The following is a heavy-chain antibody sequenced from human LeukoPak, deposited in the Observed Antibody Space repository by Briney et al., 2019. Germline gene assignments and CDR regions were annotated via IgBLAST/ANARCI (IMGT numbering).Heavy chain of an antibody. D-gene: IGHD3-10*01. CDR3: ARGGELLWFGDHRKLDY. Sequence: SETLSLTCAVSGGSISSSNNWWHWVRQPPGKGLEWIGEINHSGSTNYNPSLKSRVTISVDTSKNQFSLKLSSVTAADTAVYYCARGGELLWFGDHRKLDYWGQGTLVTVSS. J-gene: IGHJ4*02. CDR1: GGSISSSNNW. V-gene: IGHV4-4*02. CDR2: INHSGST.